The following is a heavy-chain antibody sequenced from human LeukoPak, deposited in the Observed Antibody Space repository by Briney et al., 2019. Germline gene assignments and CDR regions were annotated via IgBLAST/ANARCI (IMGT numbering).Heavy chain of an antibody. D-gene: IGHD4-17*01. V-gene: IGHV4-59*08. J-gene: IGHJ4*02. CDR3: ARGGNYGDYDGNFDY. CDR1: GASISSYY. Sequence: SETLSLTCTVSGASISSYYWSWIRQPPGKGLEWIGYVHYSGSTNYNPSLRSRVTMSVDTPKNQFSLKVTSVTVAVTAVYYCARGGNYGDYDGNFDYWGQGSLATVSS. CDR2: VHYSGST.